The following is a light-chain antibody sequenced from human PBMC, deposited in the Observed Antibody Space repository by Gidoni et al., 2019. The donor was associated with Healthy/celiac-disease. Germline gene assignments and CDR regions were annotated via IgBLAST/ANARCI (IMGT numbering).Light chain of an antibody. J-gene: IGKJ1*01. Sequence: EIGLTQSPATLSLSPGERATLSCRASQSVSSYLAWYQQKPGQAPRLLIYDASNLATGIPARFSGSGSGPDFTLTISSLEPEDFAVYYCQQRSNWPRGTFXQXTKVEI. CDR2: DAS. CDR1: QSVSSY. CDR3: QQRSNWPRGT. V-gene: IGKV3-11*01.